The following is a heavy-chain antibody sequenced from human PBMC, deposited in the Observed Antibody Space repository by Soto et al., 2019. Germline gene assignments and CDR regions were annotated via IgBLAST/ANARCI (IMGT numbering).Heavy chain of an antibody. D-gene: IGHD2-21*01. CDR3: VRNGCSYAACYPYCFYVDV. Sequence: EVQLLESGGGLVQPGGSLRLSCEASGFSFSNYAVTWVRQAPGKGLEWVSSVTVTGETTYYADSVKGRFTMSRDNSKSTWYVPMNSLRAELTAEYHCVRNGCSYAACYPYCFYVDVWGKGPTVTVSS. CDR1: GFSFSNYA. J-gene: IGHJ6*03. V-gene: IGHV3-23*01. CDR2: VTVTGETT.